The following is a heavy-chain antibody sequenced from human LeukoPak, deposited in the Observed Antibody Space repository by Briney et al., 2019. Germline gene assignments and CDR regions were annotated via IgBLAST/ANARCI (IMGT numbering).Heavy chain of an antibody. V-gene: IGHV3-23*01. D-gene: IGHD3-3*01. J-gene: IGHJ5*02. CDR2: ISGSGGST. Sequence: PGGSLRLSCAASGFTFSSYSMNWVRQAPGKGLEWVSAISGSGGSTYYADSVKGRFTISRDNSKNTLYLQMNSLRAEDTAVYYCAKAGPPETYYDFWSGYSNWFDPWGQGTLVTVSS. CDR3: AKAGPPETYYDFWSGYSNWFDP. CDR1: GFTFSSYS.